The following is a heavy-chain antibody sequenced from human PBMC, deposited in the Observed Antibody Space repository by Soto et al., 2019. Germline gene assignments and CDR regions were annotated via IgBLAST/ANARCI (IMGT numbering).Heavy chain of an antibody. J-gene: IGHJ5*02. CDR2: IYYSGST. CDR1: GGSISSSSYY. Sequence: QLQLQESGPGLVKPSETLSLTCTVSGGSISSSSYYWGWIRQPPGKGLEWIGSIYYSGSTYYNPSLKSRDTISVDTSKNPFSLQLSSVTAADTAVYYCASAYCSGGSCYESNWFAPWGQGTLVTVCS. D-gene: IGHD2-15*01. CDR3: ASAYCSGGSCYESNWFAP. V-gene: IGHV4-39*01.